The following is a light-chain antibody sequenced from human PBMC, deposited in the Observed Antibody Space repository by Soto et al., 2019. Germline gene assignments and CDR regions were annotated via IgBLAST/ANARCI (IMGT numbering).Light chain of an antibody. J-gene: IGLJ1*01. Sequence: QSALTQPASVSGSPGQSITISCTGTSSDVGGYNFVSWYQQHPGKAPKLMIYEVSSRPSGVSNRFSGSKSGDTASLTISGLQAEDEADYYCRLYRSTSTLVFGTGTKLTVL. CDR1: SSDVGGYNF. V-gene: IGLV2-14*01. CDR2: EVS. CDR3: RLYRSTSTLV.